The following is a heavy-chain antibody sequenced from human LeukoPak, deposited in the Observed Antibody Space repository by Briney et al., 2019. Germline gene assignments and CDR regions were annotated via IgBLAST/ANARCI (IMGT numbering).Heavy chain of an antibody. CDR1: GFTFSSYA. J-gene: IGHJ4*02. D-gene: IGHD6-13*01. CDR3: ARRRGGAAAGFIDY. Sequence: GGSLRLSCAASGFTFSSYAMSWVRQAPGKGLEWVANIKQDGSEKYYVDSVKGRFAISRDNAKNSLYLQMNSLRAEDTAVYYCARRRGGAAAGFIDYWGQGTLVTVSS. CDR2: IKQDGSEK. V-gene: IGHV3-7*01.